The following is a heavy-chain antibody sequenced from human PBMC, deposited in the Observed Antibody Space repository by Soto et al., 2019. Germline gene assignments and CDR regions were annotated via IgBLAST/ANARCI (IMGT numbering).Heavy chain of an antibody. CDR2: INDSGST. Sequence: QVQLQQWGAGLLKPSETLSLTCAVYGGSLSAYYWSWIRQPPGQGLEWIGEINDSGSTSYNPSLKSRVTISLDTSQNQFSLKLTSVTAADTAVYYCARGAGSGSYSHYYYGMDVWGQGTTVTISS. J-gene: IGHJ6*02. CDR3: ARGAGSGSYSHYYYGMDV. V-gene: IGHV4-34*01. D-gene: IGHD3-10*01. CDR1: GGSLSAYY.